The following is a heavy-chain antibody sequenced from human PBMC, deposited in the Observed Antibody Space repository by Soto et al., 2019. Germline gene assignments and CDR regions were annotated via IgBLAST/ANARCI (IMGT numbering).Heavy chain of an antibody. J-gene: IGHJ4*02. V-gene: IGHV1-69*13. D-gene: IGHD3-3*01. CDR3: ARESRYYDFWSGSEGPFDY. CDR1: GGTFSSYA. CDR2: IIPIFGTA. Sequence: RDSVKVSCKASGGTFSSYAISWVRQAPGQGLEWMGGIIPIFGTANYAQKFQGRVTITADESTSTAYMELSSLRSEDTAVYYCARESRYYDFWSGSEGPFDYWGQGTLVTVSS.